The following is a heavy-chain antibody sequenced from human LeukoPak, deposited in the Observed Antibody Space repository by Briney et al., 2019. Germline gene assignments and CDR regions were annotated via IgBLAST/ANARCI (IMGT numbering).Heavy chain of an antibody. D-gene: IGHD2-15*01. CDR1: GFAFSSYW. CDR2: TSSDGSST. CDR3: TRDQIYCSGGYCYFEH. Sequence: PGGSLRLSCAASGFAFSSYWMHWVRQAPGKGLVWVSRTSSDGSSTSYADSVKGRFTISRDNAKNTLYLQMNSLRAEDTAVYYCTRDQIYCSGGYCYFEHWGQGTLVTASS. J-gene: IGHJ4*02. V-gene: IGHV3-74*01.